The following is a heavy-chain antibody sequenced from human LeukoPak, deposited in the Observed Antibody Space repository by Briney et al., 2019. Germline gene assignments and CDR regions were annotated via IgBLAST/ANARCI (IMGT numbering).Heavy chain of an antibody. CDR2: INPDSGGT. D-gene: IGHD5-12*01. J-gene: IGHJ4*02. V-gene: IGHV1-2*02. Sequence: ASVKVSCKASGYPFTGYYLHWVRQAPGQGLEWMGWINPDSGGTDYEQKFQGRVTMTRDTSISTAYMELGRLRSDDPDVYYCARTSGYDFGTDFDYWGQGTLVTVSS. CDR3: ARTSGYDFGTDFDY. CDR1: GYPFTGYY.